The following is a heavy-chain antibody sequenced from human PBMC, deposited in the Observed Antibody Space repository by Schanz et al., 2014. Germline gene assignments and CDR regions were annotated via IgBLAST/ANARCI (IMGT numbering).Heavy chain of an antibody. Sequence: EVKMVESGGGLVKPGGSLRLSCAASGFTFSSYSMNWVRQAPGKGLEWVSYIGNGGVTIYYADSVKGRFTISRDNSKNSLYLQMNSLRPEDAAVYYCARGGFGEVSYFDYWGQGTLVTVSS. CDR2: IGNGGVTI. V-gene: IGHV3-21*05. D-gene: IGHD3-10*01. J-gene: IGHJ4*02. CDR1: GFTFSSYS. CDR3: ARGGFGEVSYFDY.